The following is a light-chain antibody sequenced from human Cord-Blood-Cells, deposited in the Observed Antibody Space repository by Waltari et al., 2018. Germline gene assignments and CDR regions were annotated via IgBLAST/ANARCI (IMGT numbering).Light chain of an antibody. CDR2: AAS. CDR1: QSISSY. V-gene: IGKV1-39*01. Sequence: IQMTQSPSSLSASVGDGVTITCRASQSISSYLNWYQQKPGKAPKLLIYAASSLQSGVPSRFSGSGSGTDFTLTISSLQPEDFATYYCQQSYSTPPSFGGGTKVEIK. J-gene: IGKJ4*01. CDR3: QQSYSTPPS.